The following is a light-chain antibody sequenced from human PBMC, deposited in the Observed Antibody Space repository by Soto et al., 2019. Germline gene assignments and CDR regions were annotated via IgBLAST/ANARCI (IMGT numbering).Light chain of an antibody. CDR3: QQYNSWPLT. CDR1: QSVSSSY. J-gene: IGKJ4*01. V-gene: IGKV3-20*01. Sequence: EIVLTQSPGTLSLSPGERASLSCRASQSVSSSYLAWYQQIPGQAPRLLINDASRRATGIPDRFSGSGSGTDFTLTISRLEPEDFAVYYCQQYNSWPLTFGGGTKV. CDR2: DAS.